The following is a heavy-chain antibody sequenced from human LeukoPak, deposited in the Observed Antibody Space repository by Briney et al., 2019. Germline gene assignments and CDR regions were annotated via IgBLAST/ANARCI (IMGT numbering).Heavy chain of an antibody. CDR1: GFTFNSYA. V-gene: IGHV3-33*01. J-gene: IGHJ4*01. CDR2: IWYDGSNR. D-gene: IGHD1-26*01. Sequence: GGSLRLSCAASGFTFNSYAMHWVRQAPGKGLEWVAVIWYDGSNRYYADSVKGRFTISRDNSKNTLYLQMDSLRAEDTAVYYCARDSSGSYYANFDFDYWGHGTLVTVSS. CDR3: ARDSSGSYYANFDFDY.